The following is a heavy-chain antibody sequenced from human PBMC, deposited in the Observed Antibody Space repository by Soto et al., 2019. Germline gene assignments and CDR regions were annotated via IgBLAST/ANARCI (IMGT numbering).Heavy chain of an antibody. J-gene: IGHJ4*02. CDR2: LNTGDGNT. CDR1: GYSFSTYG. D-gene: IGHD3-10*01. CDR3: ARGENYGSATDVFDH. V-gene: IGHV1-18*04. Sequence: QVLLVQSGAEVKKPGASVKVSCKASGYSFSTYGVSWVRQAPGQGLEWMGWLNTGDGNTAYAQKLQGRITLTTDTSTTTAYMELRSLRSDDTAMYYCARGENYGSATDVFDHWGQGTLVTVSS.